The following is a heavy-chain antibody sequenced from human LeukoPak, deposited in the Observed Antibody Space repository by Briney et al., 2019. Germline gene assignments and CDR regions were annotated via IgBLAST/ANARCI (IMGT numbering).Heavy chain of an antibody. V-gene: IGHV3-23*01. Sequence: GGSLRLSCAASEFTFSNYAMSWVRQAPGKGLEWVSGSTGTGYSTYYADSVKGRFTISRDNSKNTLYLQMNSLRAEDTAVYYCARDLGGGGSPGAFDIWGQGTMVTVSS. D-gene: IGHD2-15*01. CDR2: STGTGYST. CDR1: EFTFSNYA. J-gene: IGHJ3*02. CDR3: ARDLGGGGSPGAFDI.